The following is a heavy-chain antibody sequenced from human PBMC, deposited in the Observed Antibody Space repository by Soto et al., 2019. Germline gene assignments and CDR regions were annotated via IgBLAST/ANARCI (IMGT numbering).Heavy chain of an antibody. CDR3: AGGVGATAATFDY. CDR2: INPGNADT. J-gene: IGHJ4*02. CDR1: GDTFTDYA. V-gene: IGHV1-3*01. D-gene: IGHD1-26*01. Sequence: QVHLVQSGAEVKKPGASAKVSCKASGDTFTDYAIHWVRQAPRQRLEWLAWINPGNADTQYSQKFQGRFTLTRDASANTAYMELSSLRSEDTSVYFCAGGVGATAATFDYWGQGTLVTVSP.